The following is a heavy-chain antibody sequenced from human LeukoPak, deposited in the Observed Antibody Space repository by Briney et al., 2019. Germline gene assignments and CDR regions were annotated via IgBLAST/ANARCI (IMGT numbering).Heavy chain of an antibody. J-gene: IGHJ4*02. V-gene: IGHV1-2*02. Sequence: ASVKVSCKASGYTFTGYYMHWVRQAPGQGLEWVGWINPNSGGTNYAEKVQGRFTITRDTSISTPYMELSRLRAEDTAVYYCSRGYQRFHFKFDYWGQGTLVTVSS. CDR3: SRGYQRFHFKFDY. CDR2: INPNSGGT. CDR1: GYTFTGYY. D-gene: IGHD3-16*02.